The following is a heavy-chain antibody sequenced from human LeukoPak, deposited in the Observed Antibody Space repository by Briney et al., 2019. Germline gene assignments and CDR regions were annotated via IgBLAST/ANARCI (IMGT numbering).Heavy chain of an antibody. J-gene: IGHJ4*02. V-gene: IGHV4-61*08. Sequence: SETLSLTCTVSGGSISSGGYYWSWIRQHPGDGLEWIGYIYYSGSTNYNPSLKSRVTISVDTSKNQFSLKLSSVTAADTAVYYCASEDTAMVQFDYWGQGTLVTVSS. CDR2: IYYSGST. D-gene: IGHD5-18*01. CDR1: GGSISSGGYY. CDR3: ASEDTAMVQFDY.